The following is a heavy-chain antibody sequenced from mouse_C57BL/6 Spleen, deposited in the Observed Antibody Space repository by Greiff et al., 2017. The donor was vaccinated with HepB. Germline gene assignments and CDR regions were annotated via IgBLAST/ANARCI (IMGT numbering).Heavy chain of an antibody. J-gene: IGHJ1*03. CDR3: ARWDLYSNYPV. CDR1: GYAFSSSW. Sequence: QVQLQQSGPELVKPGASVKISCKASGYAFSSSWMNWVKQRPGKGLEWIGRIYPGDGDTNYNGKFKGKATLTADKSSSTAYMQLSSLTSEDSAVYFCARWDLYSNYPVWGTGTTVTDSS. CDR2: IYPGDGDT. V-gene: IGHV1-82*01. D-gene: IGHD2-5*01.